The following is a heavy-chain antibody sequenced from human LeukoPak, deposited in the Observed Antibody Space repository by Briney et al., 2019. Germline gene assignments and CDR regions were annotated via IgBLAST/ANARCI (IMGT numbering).Heavy chain of an antibody. V-gene: IGHV4-34*01. CDR1: GGSFSGYY. CDR3: ARENYYDSSGYYYFDY. Sequence: SETLSLTCAVYGGSFSGYYWSWIRQPPGKGLEWIGEINHSGSTNYNPSLKSRVTISVDTSKNQFSLKLSSVTAADTAVYYCARENYYDSSGYYYFDYWGQGTLVTVSS. D-gene: IGHD3-22*01. CDR2: INHSGST. J-gene: IGHJ4*02.